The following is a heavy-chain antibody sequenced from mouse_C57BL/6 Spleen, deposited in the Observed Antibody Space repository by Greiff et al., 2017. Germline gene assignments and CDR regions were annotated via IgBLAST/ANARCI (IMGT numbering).Heavy chain of an antibody. J-gene: IGHJ2*01. Sequence: VQLQQPGAELVKPGASVKLSCKASGYTFTSYWMHWVKQRPGQGLEWIGMIHPNSGSTNYNEKFKSKATLTVDKSSSTAYMQLSSLTSEDSAVYYCARGGLAVVASGYWGQGTTLTVAS. D-gene: IGHD1-1*01. CDR1: GYTFTSYW. V-gene: IGHV1-64*01. CDR2: IHPNSGST. CDR3: ARGGLAVVASGY.